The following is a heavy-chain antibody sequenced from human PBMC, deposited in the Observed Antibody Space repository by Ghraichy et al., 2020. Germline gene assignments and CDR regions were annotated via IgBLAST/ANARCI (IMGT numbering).Heavy chain of an antibody. Sequence: ASVKVSCKASGYTFTSYGISWVRQAPGQGLEWMGWISAYNGNTNYAQKLQGRVTMTTDTSTSTAYMELRSLRSDDTAVYYCARDYGGNSKISYFQHWGQGTLVTVSS. CDR1: GYTFTSYG. CDR3: ARDYGGNSKISYFQH. V-gene: IGHV1-18*01. CDR2: ISAYNGNT. D-gene: IGHD4-23*01. J-gene: IGHJ1*01.